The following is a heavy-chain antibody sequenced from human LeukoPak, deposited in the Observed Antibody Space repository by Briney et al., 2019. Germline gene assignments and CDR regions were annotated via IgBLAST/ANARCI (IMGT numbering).Heavy chain of an antibody. J-gene: IGHJ4*02. Sequence: SETLSLTCTVSGVSINTDYWTWVRQSPGKGLEWIGYIHYSGSTGYNPSLKSRVTISVDTSKNQFSLKLTSVTSADTAVYYCARDAGATAYWGQGALVTVSS. CDR2: IHYSGST. CDR1: GVSINTDY. V-gene: IGHV4-59*13. CDR3: ARDAGATAY. D-gene: IGHD4/OR15-4a*01.